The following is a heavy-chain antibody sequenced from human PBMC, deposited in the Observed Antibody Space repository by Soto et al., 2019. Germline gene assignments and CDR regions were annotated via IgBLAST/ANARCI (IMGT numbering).Heavy chain of an antibody. CDR3: ARELVRRFDY. D-gene: IGHD6-13*01. CDR2: ISYDGSNN. CDR1: GFTFGGYA. Sequence: QVQLVESGGGVVQPGRSLRLSCAASGFTFGGYAMHWVRQAPGKGLEWVAVISYDGSNNYYADSVKGRFTISRDNSENTLYLQMNSLRDGDTAVSYCARELVRRFDYWGQGTLVTVSS. J-gene: IGHJ4*02. V-gene: IGHV3-30-3*01.